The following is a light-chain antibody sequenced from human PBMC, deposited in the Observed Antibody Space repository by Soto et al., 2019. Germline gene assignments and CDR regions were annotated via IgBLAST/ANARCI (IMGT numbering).Light chain of an antibody. J-gene: IGLJ1*01. CDR2: TNN. V-gene: IGLV1-44*01. CDR3: AAWDDSLNGLYV. Sequence: QSVLTQPPSASGTPGQRVTISCSGGSSNIGSNTVNWYQKLLGTAPKLLIYTNNQRPSGVSDRFSGSKSGTSASLAISGLQSEDEADYYCAAWDDSLNGLYVFGNGTKVTVL. CDR1: SSNIGSNT.